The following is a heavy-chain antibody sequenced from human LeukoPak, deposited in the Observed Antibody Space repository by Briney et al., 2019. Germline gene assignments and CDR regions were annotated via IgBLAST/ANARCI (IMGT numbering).Heavy chain of an antibody. CDR1: GGSIRSYY. Sequence: PSETLSLTRTVSGGSIRSYYWSWIRQPPGKGLEWIGYIYYSGSTNYNPSLKSRVTISVDTSKNQFSLKLSSVTAADTAVYYCARERGYMAFDIWGQGTMVTVSS. V-gene: IGHV4-59*01. CDR3: ARERGYMAFDI. D-gene: IGHD5-12*01. J-gene: IGHJ3*02. CDR2: IYYSGST.